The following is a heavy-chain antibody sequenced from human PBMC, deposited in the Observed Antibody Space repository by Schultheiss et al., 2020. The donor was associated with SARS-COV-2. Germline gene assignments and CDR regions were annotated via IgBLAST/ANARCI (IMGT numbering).Heavy chain of an antibody. J-gene: IGHJ6*02. CDR1: GGSISSYY. Sequence: SETLSLTCTVSGGSISSYYWSWIRQPPGKGLEWIGYIYYSGSTYYNPSLKSRVTISVDTSKNQFSLKLSSVTAADTAVYYCARGVDPYSSSTGDYYYYYGMDVWGQGTTVTVSS. CDR3: ARGVDPYSSSTGDYYYYYGMDV. D-gene: IGHD6-6*01. V-gene: IGHV4-59*12. CDR2: IYYSGST.